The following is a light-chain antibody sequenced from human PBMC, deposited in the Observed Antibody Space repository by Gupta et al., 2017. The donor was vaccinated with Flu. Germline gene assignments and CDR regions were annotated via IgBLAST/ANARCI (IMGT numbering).Light chain of an antibody. J-gene: IGKJ3*01. CDR2: GAS. CDR3: QQSHDTRLT. Sequence: IQMNHSPSSLAASVGDRVTITCRASQRISIYLNWYQQKPGKAPKLLIYGASNLQSGVPSRFSGSGSGTDYTLTISALQPEDVATYYCQQSHDTRLTFGHGTKVEIK. V-gene: IGKV1-39*01. CDR1: QRISIY.